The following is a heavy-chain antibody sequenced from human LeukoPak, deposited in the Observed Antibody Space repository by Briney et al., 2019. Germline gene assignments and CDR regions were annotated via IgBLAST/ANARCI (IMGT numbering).Heavy chain of an antibody. CDR2: IYYHENT. D-gene: IGHD2-2*01. Sequence: KPSETLSLTCTVSGGSISSSSDYWGWIRQAPGKGLEWIGSIYYHENTYYNSSLKSRVTISVDTSKDQFSLKLNSVTAADTAVYYCARTVIVVVPAALSYYYYYYMDVWGKGTTVTVSS. CDR1: GGSISSSSDY. V-gene: IGHV4-39*01. J-gene: IGHJ6*03. CDR3: ARTVIVVVPAALSYYYYYYMDV.